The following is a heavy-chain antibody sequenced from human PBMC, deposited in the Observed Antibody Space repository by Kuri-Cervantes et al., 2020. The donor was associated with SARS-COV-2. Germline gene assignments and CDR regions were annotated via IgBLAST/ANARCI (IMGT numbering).Heavy chain of an antibody. CDR1: GGTFSSYA. Sequence: SVKVSCKASGGTFSSYAISWVRQAPGQGLGWMGGIIPIFGTANYAQKFQGRVTITTDESTSTAYMELSSLRSEGTAVYYCASTSPSYCSSTSCYWYYMDVWGKGTTVTVSS. V-gene: IGHV1-69*05. J-gene: IGHJ6*03. CDR3: ASTSPSYCSSTSCYWYYMDV. D-gene: IGHD2-2*01. CDR2: IIPIFGTA.